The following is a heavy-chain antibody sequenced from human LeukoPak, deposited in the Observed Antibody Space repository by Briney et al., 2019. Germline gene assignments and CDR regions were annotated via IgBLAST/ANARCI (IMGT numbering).Heavy chain of an antibody. V-gene: IGHV4-39*01. J-gene: IGHJ4*02. CDR2: YSGST. CDR3: ARSSYGAGSKPYWVDY. CDR1: GGSISSSSYY. Sequence: PSETLSLTCTVSGGSISSSSYYWAWIRQPPGKGLEYIGSYSGSTYYNPSLKSRVTISVDTSKKQFSLKLSSVTAADTAVYYCARSSYGAGSKPYWVDYWGQGTLVTVSS. D-gene: IGHD3-10*01.